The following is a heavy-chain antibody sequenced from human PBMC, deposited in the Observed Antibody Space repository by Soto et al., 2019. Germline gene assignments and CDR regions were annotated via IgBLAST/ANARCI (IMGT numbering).Heavy chain of an antibody. CDR1: GGSISSSSYY. V-gene: IGHV4-39*01. CDR3: AGHNPEYSSSPADYFDY. D-gene: IGHD6-6*01. J-gene: IGHJ4*02. CDR2: IYYSGST. Sequence: QLQLQESGPGLVKPSETLSLTCTVSGGSISSSSYYWGWIRQPPGKGLEWIGSIYYSGSTYYNPSLKSRVTISVDTSQNEFSLKLSAVTAADTAVYYCAGHNPEYSSSPADYFDYWGQGTLVTVSS.